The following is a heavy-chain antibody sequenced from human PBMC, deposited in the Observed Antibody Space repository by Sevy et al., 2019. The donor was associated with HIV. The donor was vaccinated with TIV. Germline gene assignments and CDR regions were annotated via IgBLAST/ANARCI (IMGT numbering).Heavy chain of an antibody. D-gene: IGHD5-18*01. CDR2: IHSDDTT. CDR3: ARGKSGYGYALNY. Sequence: GGSLRLSCAVSGFTVNSNYMTWVRQAPGKGLEGVSVIHSDDTTYHADSVKDRFTISRDNFKNTQYLHMSSLRAEDTAVYYCARGKSGYGYALNYWGQGTLVTVSS. CDR1: GFTVNSNY. V-gene: IGHV3-66*01. J-gene: IGHJ4*02.